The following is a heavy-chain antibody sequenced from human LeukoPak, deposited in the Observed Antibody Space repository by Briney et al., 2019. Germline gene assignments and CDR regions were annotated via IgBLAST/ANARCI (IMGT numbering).Heavy chain of an antibody. CDR1: GFTFSSYA. Sequence: GGSLRLSCAASGFTFSSYAMSWVRQAPGKGLEWVSAISGSGGSTYYADSVKGRFTISRDNSKNTLYLQMNSLRAEDTAVYYCAKEGRTYYDFWSGYYGYWGQGTLVTVSS. CDR2: ISGSGGST. V-gene: IGHV3-23*01. CDR3: AKEGRTYYDFWSGYYGY. J-gene: IGHJ4*02. D-gene: IGHD3-3*01.